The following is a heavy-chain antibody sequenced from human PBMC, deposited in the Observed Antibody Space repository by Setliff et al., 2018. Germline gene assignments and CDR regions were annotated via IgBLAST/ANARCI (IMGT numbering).Heavy chain of an antibody. J-gene: IGHJ5*02. CDR3: ARGYCSSSGCFFAGWFDP. CDR2: VDHSGNT. Sequence: SETLSLTCAVYDGSFSGYYWSWIRQPPGKGLEWIGEVDHSGNTNYNPSLKSRVTIFVDTSKNQFSLKLNSVTAADMAVYYCARGYCSSSGCFFAGWFDPWGQGTLVTVSS. CDR1: DGSFSGYY. V-gene: IGHV4-34*01. D-gene: IGHD2-2*01.